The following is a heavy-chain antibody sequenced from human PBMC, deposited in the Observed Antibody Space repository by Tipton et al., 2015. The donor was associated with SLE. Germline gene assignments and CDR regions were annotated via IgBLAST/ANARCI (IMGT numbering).Heavy chain of an antibody. D-gene: IGHD6-19*01. CDR1: GGSISSSSYY. Sequence: TLSLTCTVSGGSISSSSYYWGWIRQPPGKGLEWIGNIFYSGSTYYNPSLKSRVTISVDTSKNQFSLKLSSVTAADTAVYYCAREAQWLDRAFDIWGQGTMVTVSS. J-gene: IGHJ3*02. V-gene: IGHV4-39*07. CDR3: AREAQWLDRAFDI. CDR2: IFYSGST.